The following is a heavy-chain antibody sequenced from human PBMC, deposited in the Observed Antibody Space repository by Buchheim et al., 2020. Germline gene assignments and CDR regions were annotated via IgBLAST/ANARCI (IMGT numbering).Heavy chain of an antibody. V-gene: IGHV4-59*01. D-gene: IGHD5-12*01. J-gene: IGHJ4*02. CDR2: VYHDGST. Sequence: QVQLQESGPGLVKPSETLSLTCTVSGGAISSYYWSWIRQSPGKGLEWIGYVYHDGSTSYNAALKSRVTMSVETSKDRFSLKLTSVTAADTAVYYCARGFSAYDLYFDYGGQGT. CDR1: GGAISSYY. CDR3: ARGFSAYDLYFDY.